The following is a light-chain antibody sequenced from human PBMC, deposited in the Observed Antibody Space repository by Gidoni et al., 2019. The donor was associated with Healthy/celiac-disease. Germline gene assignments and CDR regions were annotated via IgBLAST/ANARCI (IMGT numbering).Light chain of an antibody. Sequence: EIVFTQSPATLSLSPGERATLSCRASQSVSSYLAWYQQKPGQAPRLLIYDASNSATGIPARFSGSGAGTEVTINISSIEHEDVAGYYCQQRSNWPPLTFGGGTKVEIK. CDR1: QSVSSY. V-gene: IGKV3-11*01. J-gene: IGKJ4*02. CDR3: QQRSNWPPLT. CDR2: DAS.